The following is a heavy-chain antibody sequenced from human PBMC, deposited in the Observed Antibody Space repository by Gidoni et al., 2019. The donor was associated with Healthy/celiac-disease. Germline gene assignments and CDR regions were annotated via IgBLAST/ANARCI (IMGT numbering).Heavy chain of an antibody. V-gene: IGHV4-34*01. Sequence: QVQLQQWGAGLLKPSETLSLTCAVYGGSFSGYYWSWIRQPPGKGLEWIGEINHCGSTNYNPSLKSRVTISVDTSKNQFSLKLSSVTAADTAVYYCARRQKHSSGYYYDLGRFDYWGQGTLVTVSS. CDR1: GGSFSGYY. CDR3: ARRQKHSSGYYYDLGRFDY. D-gene: IGHD3-22*01. J-gene: IGHJ4*02. CDR2: INHCGST.